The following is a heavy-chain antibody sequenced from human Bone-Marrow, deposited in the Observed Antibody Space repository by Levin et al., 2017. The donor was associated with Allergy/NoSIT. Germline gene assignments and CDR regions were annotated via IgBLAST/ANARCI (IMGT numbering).Heavy chain of an antibody. J-gene: IGHJ6*02. D-gene: IGHD2-2*01. CDR2: ISGSGGST. Sequence: GESLKISCAASGFTFSSYAMSWVRQAPGKGLEWVSAISGSGGSTYYADSVKGRFTISRDNSKNTLYLQMNSLRAEDTAVYYCAKGRGSTSCYGMDVWGQGTTVTVSS. CDR3: AKGRGSTSCYGMDV. V-gene: IGHV3-23*01. CDR1: GFTFSSYA.